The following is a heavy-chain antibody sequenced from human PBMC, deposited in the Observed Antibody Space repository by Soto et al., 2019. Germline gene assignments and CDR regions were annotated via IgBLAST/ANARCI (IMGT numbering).Heavy chain of an antibody. Sequence: QVQLVQSGAEVKKSGASVMVSCKASGYTFTSYGITWVRQAPGQGLEWMGWINTYDGNTNHAQRVQGRVTMTTDTSTSTAYMELRSLRSDDTAVYYCARDLGSSFIVDWGQGTLVTVSP. D-gene: IGHD2-2*01. CDR2: INTYDGNT. V-gene: IGHV1-18*01. CDR3: ARDLGSSFIVD. J-gene: IGHJ4*02. CDR1: GYTFTSYG.